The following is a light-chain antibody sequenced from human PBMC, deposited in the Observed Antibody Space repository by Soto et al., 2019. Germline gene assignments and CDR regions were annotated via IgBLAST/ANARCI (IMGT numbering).Light chain of an antibody. CDR1: QSISNW. CDR2: RAS. CDR3: QQYNTDSHT. V-gene: IGKV1-5*03. J-gene: IGKJ2*01. Sequence: DIQMTQSPSTLSASVGDRVTITCRASQSISNWLAWYQQKPGKAPKLLIYRASALERGVPSRFTGSGSGTVFTLTISSLQPDDFAIYFCQQYNTDSHTFGQGTKLEIK.